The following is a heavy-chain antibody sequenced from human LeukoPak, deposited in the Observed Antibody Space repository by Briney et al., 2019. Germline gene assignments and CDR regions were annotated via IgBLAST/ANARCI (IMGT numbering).Heavy chain of an antibody. D-gene: IGHD1-26*01. Sequence: ASVKVSCKSSGYTFTDYGISWVRQAPGRGLECMGWISTYNGNTNYAQKLQGRVTMTTDTSTSTGYMELRSLRSDDTAVYYCARSDGPGELPHYWGQGTLVTVSS. CDR2: ISTYNGNT. CDR3: ARSDGPGELPHY. J-gene: IGHJ4*02. CDR1: GYTFTDYG. V-gene: IGHV1-18*01.